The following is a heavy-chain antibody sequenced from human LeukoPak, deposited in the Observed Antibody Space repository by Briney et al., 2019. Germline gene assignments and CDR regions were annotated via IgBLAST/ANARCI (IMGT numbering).Heavy chain of an antibody. CDR2: IYYRGST. J-gene: IGHJ4*02. Sequence: SETLSLTCTVSGGSISSDYWSWIRQPPGKGLEWIRYIYYRGSTNYNPSLKSRVTISVDTSKNQFSLELSSVTAADTAVYYCARLSGYSSGHYYSDYWGQGTLVTVSS. D-gene: IGHD3-22*01. CDR3: ARLSGYSSGHYYSDY. CDR1: GGSISSDY. V-gene: IGHV4-59*01.